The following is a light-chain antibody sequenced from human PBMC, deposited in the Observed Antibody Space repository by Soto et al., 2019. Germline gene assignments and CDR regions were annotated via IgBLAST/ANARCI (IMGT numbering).Light chain of an antibody. Sequence: QSVLTQPPSVSGAPGQRVTISCTGSSSNIGAGYDVHWYQQLPGTAPKLLIYRNTNRPSGVPDRFSGSKSGTSAYLAITGIQAEDEADYYCQSCDSSMSGSGVFGTGTKVTVL. CDR2: RNT. J-gene: IGLJ1*01. CDR1: SSNIGAGYD. V-gene: IGLV1-40*01. CDR3: QSCDSSMSGSGV.